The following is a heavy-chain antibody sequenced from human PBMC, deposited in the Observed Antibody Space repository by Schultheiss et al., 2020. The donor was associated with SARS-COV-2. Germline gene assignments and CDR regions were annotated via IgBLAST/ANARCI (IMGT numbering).Heavy chain of an antibody. V-gene: IGHV3-30*18. CDR2: ISYDGSNK. CDR1: GFTFSSYS. J-gene: IGHJ4*02. CDR3: AKTQRITMVRGALDY. Sequence: GGSLRLSCAASGFTFSSYSMNWVRQAPGKGLEWVAVISYDGSNKYYADSVKGRFTISRDNSKNTLYLQMNSLRAEDRAVYYCAKTQRITMVRGALDYWGQGTLVTVSS. D-gene: IGHD3-10*01.